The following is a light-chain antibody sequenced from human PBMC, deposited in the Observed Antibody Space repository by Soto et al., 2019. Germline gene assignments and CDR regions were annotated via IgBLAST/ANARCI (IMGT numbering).Light chain of an antibody. Sequence: DIQVTQSPSTLSASVGDRVTITCRASQNINKWMAWYQQEPGKARKLLIYETSVLQSGVPSRFSGSGSETEFTLTISSLQPDDFATYYCQQYSTYSRYTFGQGTRLEIK. V-gene: IGKV1-5*03. J-gene: IGKJ2*01. CDR2: ETS. CDR1: QNINKW. CDR3: QQYSTYSRYT.